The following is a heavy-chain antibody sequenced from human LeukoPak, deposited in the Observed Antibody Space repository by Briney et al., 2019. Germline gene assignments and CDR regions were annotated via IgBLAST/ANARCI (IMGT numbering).Heavy chain of an antibody. CDR3: ARRFGQDFDY. V-gene: IGHV5-51*01. J-gene: IGHJ4*02. D-gene: IGHD3-10*01. CDR1: GFRFASSW. CDR2: IYPGDSDT. Sequence: GESLKISCEGFGFRFASSWIAWVRQMPGKGLEWMGIIYPGDSDTRYSPSFQGQVTISADKSISTAYLQWSSLKASDTAMYYCARRFGQDFDYWGQGTLVTVSS.